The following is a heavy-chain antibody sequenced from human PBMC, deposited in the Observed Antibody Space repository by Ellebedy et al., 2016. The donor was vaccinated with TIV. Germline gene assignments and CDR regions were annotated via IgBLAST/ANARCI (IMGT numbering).Heavy chain of an antibody. CDR1: GYTFTSNG. J-gene: IGHJ4*02. CDR3: ARGGGYSYGYYFDY. CDR2: ISTHSGNT. D-gene: IGHD5-18*01. Sequence: AASVKVSCKASGYTFTSNGISWVRQAPGQGLEWMGWISTHSGNTNYAQKLQGRVTMTTDTSTSTAYMELRSLRSDDTAVYYCARGGGYSYGYYFDYWGQGTLVTVSS. V-gene: IGHV1-18*01.